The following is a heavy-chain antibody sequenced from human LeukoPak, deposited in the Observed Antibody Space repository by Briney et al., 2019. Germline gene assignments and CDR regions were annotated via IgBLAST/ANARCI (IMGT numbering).Heavy chain of an antibody. V-gene: IGHV4-34*01. D-gene: IGHD2-2*01. CDR2: INHSGST. CDR3: ARQRGYRGPSDY. J-gene: IGHJ4*02. CDR1: GFTFSSYG. Sequence: GTLRLSCAASGFTFSSYGMSWIRQPPGKGLEWIGEINHSGSTNYNPSLKSRVTISVDTSKNQFSLKLSSVTAADTAVYYCARQRGYRGPSDYWGQGTLVTVSS.